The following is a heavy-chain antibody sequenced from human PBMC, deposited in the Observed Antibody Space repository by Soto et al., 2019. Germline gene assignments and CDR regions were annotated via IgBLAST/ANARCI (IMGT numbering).Heavy chain of an antibody. CDR2: IYYSGRT. J-gene: IGHJ4*02. D-gene: IGHD3-3*01. CDR1: GGSISSYY. Sequence: QVQLQESGPGLVKPSETLSLTCTVSGGSISSYYWSWIRQPPGKGLGWMGYIYYSGRTNYNPPLKSRVTISVDTSKNQFSLKLSSVTAADTAVYYCARALGAYYDFWSGYSFDYWGQGTLVTVSS. CDR3: ARALGAYYDFWSGYSFDY. V-gene: IGHV4-59*01.